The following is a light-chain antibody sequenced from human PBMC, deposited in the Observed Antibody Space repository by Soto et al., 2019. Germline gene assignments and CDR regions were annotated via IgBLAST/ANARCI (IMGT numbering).Light chain of an antibody. J-gene: IGLJ1*01. CDR2: DVS. CDR3: SSYTTSNTRQVV. Sequence: QSVLTQPASVSGFHGQSITISCTGTSSDAGGYNYVSWYQQHPGKAPKFMIYDVSNRPSGVSNRFSGSKSGNTASLTISGLQAEDEADYYCSSYTTSNTRQVVFGTGTKVTVL. CDR1: SSDAGGYNY. V-gene: IGLV2-14*01.